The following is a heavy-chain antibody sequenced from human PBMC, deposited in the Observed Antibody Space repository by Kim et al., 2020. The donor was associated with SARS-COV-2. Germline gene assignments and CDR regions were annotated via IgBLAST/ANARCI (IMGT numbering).Heavy chain of an antibody. V-gene: IGHV1-24*01. J-gene: IGHJ4*02. CDR1: GYTLTELS. CDR3: ATDRRGDYYDSSGYYYCWDY. CDR2: FDPEDGET. D-gene: IGHD3-22*01. Sequence: ASVKVSCKVSGYTLTELSMHWVRQAPGKGLEWMGGFDPEDGETIYAQKFQGRVTMTEDTSTDTAYMELSSLRSEDTAVYYCATDRRGDYYDSSGYYYCWDYWGQGTLVTVSS.